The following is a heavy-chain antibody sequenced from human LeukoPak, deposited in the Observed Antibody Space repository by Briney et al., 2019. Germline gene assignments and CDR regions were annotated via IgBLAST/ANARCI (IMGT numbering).Heavy chain of an antibody. CDR3: ATSPPYYDSSGYFHY. D-gene: IGHD3-22*01. J-gene: IGHJ4*02. V-gene: IGHV3-30*03. CDR2: ISYDGSKK. CDR1: GFAFNYFG. Sequence: PGGSLRLSCAASGFAFNYFGMNWVRQAPGKGLEWAAFISYDGSKKYYADSVKGRFTISRDNSKNTLYLQMNSLRAEDTAVYYCATSPPYYDSSGYFHYWGQGTLVTVSS.